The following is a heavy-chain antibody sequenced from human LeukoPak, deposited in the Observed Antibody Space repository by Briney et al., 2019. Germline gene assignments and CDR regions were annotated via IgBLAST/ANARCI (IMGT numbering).Heavy chain of an antibody. CDR1: GFTFDDYA. CDR2: ISWNSGSI. D-gene: IGHD6-19*01. J-gene: IGHJ4*02. Sequence: GGSLRLSCAASGFTFDDYAMHWVRQAPGKGLEWVSGISWNSGSIGYADSVKGRFTTSRDNAKNSLYLQMNSLRAEDTALYYCAKDSQIAVANYFDYWGQGTLVTVSS. V-gene: IGHV3-9*01. CDR3: AKDSQIAVANYFDY.